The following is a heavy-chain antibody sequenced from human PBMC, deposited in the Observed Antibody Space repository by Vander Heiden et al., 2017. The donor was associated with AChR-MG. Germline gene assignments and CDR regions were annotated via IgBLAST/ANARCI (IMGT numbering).Heavy chain of an antibody. V-gene: IGHV4-34*01. J-gene: IGHJ6*02. D-gene: IGHD3-10*01. CDR2: INHSGST. CDR1: GGSFSGYY. Sequence: QVHLQQWGAGLLKPSETLSLTCAVYGGSFSGYYWSWSRQPPGKGLEWIGEINHSGSTNYNPSLKSRVTISVDTSKTQFSLKLSSVTAADTAVYYCARDERMTMVRSYGMDVWGQGTTVTVSS. CDR3: ARDERMTMVRSYGMDV.